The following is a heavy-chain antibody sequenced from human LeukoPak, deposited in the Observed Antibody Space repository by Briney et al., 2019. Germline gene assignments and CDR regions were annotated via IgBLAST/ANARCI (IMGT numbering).Heavy chain of an antibody. J-gene: IGHJ4*02. Sequence: ASVKVSCKASGYTFTVYFMHWVRQAPGQGLEWMGLMSPDNGGTHYAQKFQGRVTMTRDSSINTAYMELSRLTSDDTAVYYCATLGGHSLAAQNGYWGQGTLVTVSS. V-gene: IGHV1-2*02. D-gene: IGHD3-16*01. CDR3: ATLGGHSLAAQNGY. CDR2: MSPDNGGT. CDR1: GYTFTVYF.